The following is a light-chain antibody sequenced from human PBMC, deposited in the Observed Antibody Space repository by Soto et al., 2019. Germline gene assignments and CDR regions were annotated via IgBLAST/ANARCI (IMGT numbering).Light chain of an antibody. J-gene: IGLJ2*01. CDR2: GNI. CDR1: SSNIGAGYD. Sequence: QLVLTQPPSVSGAPGQRVTISCTGSSSNIGAGYDVHWYQQLPGTAPKLLIYGNINRPSGVPDRFSGSKSGTSASLAINGLQSEDEADYYCQSYYSSLSVSIFGGGTKLPVL. V-gene: IGLV1-40*01. CDR3: QSYYSSLSVSI.